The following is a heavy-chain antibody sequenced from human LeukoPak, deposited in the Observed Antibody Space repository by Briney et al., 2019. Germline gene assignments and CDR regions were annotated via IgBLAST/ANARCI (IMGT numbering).Heavy chain of an antibody. J-gene: IGHJ4*02. CDR2: ISPTSIYT. D-gene: IGHD3-10*01. CDR3: VRDFLGESGAGGY. CDR1: GFGLSSYT. V-gene: IGHV3-21*01. Sequence: GGSLRLSCAASGFGLSSYTMNWVRHAPGKGLEWVSSISPTSIYTFYADSVRGRFTISRDNARNSLYLEMNSLRVEDAGVFYCVRDFLGESGAGGYWGQGTLVTVSS.